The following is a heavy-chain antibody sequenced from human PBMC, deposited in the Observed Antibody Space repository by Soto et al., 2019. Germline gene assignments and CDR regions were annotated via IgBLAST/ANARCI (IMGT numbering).Heavy chain of an antibody. D-gene: IGHD6-13*01. CDR1: GFTFDDYA. CDR3: AKDPHSSSLYYFDY. J-gene: IGHJ4*02. Sequence: QSGGSLRLSCGASGFTFDDYAMHGGGQAPGKGLEWVSGISWNSGSIGYADSVNGRFTISRDNAKNSLYLQMNSLRAEDTALYYCAKDPHSSSLYYFDYWGQGTLVTVSS. V-gene: IGHV3-9*01. CDR2: ISWNSGSI.